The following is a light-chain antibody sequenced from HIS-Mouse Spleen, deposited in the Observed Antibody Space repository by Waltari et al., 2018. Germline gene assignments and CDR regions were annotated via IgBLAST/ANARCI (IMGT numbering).Light chain of an antibody. CDR3: SSYTSSSTYV. Sequence: QSALTQPASVSGSPGQSITISCTGTSSDVGGYNYVSWYQQHPGKAPKLMIYEVSNRPSGGSSRFYGSKSGNTASLTISGLQAEDEADYYCSSYTSSSTYVFGTGTKVTVL. V-gene: IGLV2-14*01. J-gene: IGLJ1*01. CDR2: EVS. CDR1: SSDVGGYNY.